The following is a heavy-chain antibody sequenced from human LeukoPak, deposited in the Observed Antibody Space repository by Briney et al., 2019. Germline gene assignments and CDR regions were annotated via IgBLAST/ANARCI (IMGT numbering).Heavy chain of an antibody. D-gene: IGHD2-2*01. CDR2: ISWNGANT. J-gene: IGHJ4*02. Sequence: PGGSLRLSCVASGFTFDDFGLSWVRQVPGRGLEWVARISWNGANTVYVDSVKGRFTISRDNAENSIFLQMNRLTDDDTALSYCARDHCSSTTCYFEDWGQGNLVTVSS. CDR3: ARDHCSSTTCYFED. V-gene: IGHV3-20*04. CDR1: GFTFDDFG.